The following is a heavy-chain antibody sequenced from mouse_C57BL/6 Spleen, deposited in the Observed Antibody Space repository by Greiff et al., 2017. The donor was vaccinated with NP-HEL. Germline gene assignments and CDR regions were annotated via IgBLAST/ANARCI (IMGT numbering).Heavy chain of an antibody. CDR2: INPSSGYT. CDR1: GYTFTSYT. Sequence: VQLQQSGAELARPGASVKMSCKASGYTFTSYTMHWVKQRPGQGLEWIGYINPSSGYTKYNQKFKDKATLTADKSSSTAYMQLSSLTSEDSAVYYCARGDGGSSLDYWGQGTTLTVSS. CDR3: ARGDGGSSLDY. J-gene: IGHJ2*01. D-gene: IGHD1-1*01. V-gene: IGHV1-4*01.